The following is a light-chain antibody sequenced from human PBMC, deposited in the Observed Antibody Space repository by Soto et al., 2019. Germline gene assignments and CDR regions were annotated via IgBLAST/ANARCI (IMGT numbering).Light chain of an antibody. CDR2: DAS. V-gene: IGKV3-11*01. CDR1: QSVSSY. Sequence: EIVLTQSPATLSLCPGERATLSCRASQSVSSYLAWYQQKPGQAPRLLIYDASNRATGIPARFSGSGSGTAFPLTISSLEPEDFAVYYCQQRFNWPYTFGQGTKLEIK. J-gene: IGKJ2*01. CDR3: QQRFNWPYT.